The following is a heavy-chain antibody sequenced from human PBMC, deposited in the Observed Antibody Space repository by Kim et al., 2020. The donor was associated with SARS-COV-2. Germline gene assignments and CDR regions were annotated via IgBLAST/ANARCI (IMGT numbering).Heavy chain of an antibody. CDR1: GFTFSDYY. D-gene: IGHD3-10*01. CDR3: ARDEGMVRGVMPPYYGMDV. V-gene: IGHV3-11*01. CDR2: ISSSGSTI. Sequence: GGSLRLSCAASGFTFSDYYMSWIRQAPGKGLEWVSYISSSGSTIYYADSVKGRFTISRDNAKNSLYLQMNSLRAEDTAVYYCARDEGMVRGVMPPYYGMDVWGQGTTVTVSS. J-gene: IGHJ6*02.